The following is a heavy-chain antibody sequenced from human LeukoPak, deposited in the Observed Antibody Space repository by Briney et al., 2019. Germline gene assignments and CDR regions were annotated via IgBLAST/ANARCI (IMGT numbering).Heavy chain of an antibody. Sequence: GGSLTLSCTDSGFGFSRSAMTWVRQAPGKGLEWVASIEGAGGGVTPCITYYSDAVKGRFTISRDNSKSILYLQMDSLRAEDTAIYYCTKGQDLLPSVDWFDPWGRGTLVTVSS. D-gene: IGHD1-26*01. CDR2: IEGAGGGVTPCIT. J-gene: IGHJ5*02. V-gene: IGHV3-23*01. CDR1: GFGFSRSA. CDR3: TKGQDLLPSVDWFDP.